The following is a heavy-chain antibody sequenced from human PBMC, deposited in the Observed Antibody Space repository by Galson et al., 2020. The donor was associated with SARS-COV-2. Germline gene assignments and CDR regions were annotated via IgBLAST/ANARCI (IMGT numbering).Heavy chain of an antibody. CDR1: GFTFSSYA. CDR2: ISYDGSNK. J-gene: IGHJ4*02. Sequence: GESLQISCAASGFTFSSYAMHWVRQAPGKGLEWVAVISYDGSNKYYADSVKGRFTISRDNSKNTLYLQMNSLRAEDTAVYYCARDGDIVVVTATDYWGQGTLVTVSS. D-gene: IGHD2-21*02. V-gene: IGHV3-30-3*01. CDR3: ARDGDIVVVTATDY.